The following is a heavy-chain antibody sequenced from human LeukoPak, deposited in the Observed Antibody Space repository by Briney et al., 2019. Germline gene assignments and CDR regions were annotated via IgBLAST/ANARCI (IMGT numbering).Heavy chain of an antibody. J-gene: IGHJ4*02. V-gene: IGHV3-21*01. D-gene: IGHD6-19*01. CDR1: GFTFSNYW. CDR2: ISSSSSYI. Sequence: GGSLRLSCVASGFTFSNYWMSWVRQAPGKGLEWVSSISSSSSYIYYADSVKGRFTISRHNAKNSLYLQLNSLRVEDTALYYCARVSAHAGIAVAASDYWGQGTLVTVSS. CDR3: ARVSAHAGIAVAASDY.